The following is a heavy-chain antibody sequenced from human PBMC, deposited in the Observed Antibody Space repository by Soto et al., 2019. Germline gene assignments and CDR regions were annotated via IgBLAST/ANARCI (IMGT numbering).Heavy chain of an antibody. CDR2: IITIFGTA. CDR3: ATSPYYDFWSGYYYYYGMDV. D-gene: IGHD3-3*01. CDR1: GGTFSSYA. V-gene: IGHV1-69*13. Sequence: GASVKVSCKASGGTFSSYAISWVRQAPGQGLEWMGGIITIFGTANYAQKFQGRVTITADESTSTAYMELSSLRSEDTAVYYCATSPYYDFWSGYYYYYGMDVWGQGTTVTVSS. J-gene: IGHJ6*02.